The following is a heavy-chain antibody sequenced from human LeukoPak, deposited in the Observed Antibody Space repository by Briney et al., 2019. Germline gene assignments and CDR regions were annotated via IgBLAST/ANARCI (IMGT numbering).Heavy chain of an antibody. J-gene: IGHJ4*02. D-gene: IGHD6-13*01. Sequence: GGSLRLSCAASGFTFSNAWMSWVRQAPGKRLEWVGRIKSKTDGGTTDYAAPVKGRFTISRDDSKNTLYLQMNSLKTVDTAVYYCTTLCSSSWFEPYFDYWGQGTLVTVSS. CDR2: IKSKTDGGTT. CDR3: TTLCSSSWFEPYFDY. CDR1: GFTFSNAW. V-gene: IGHV3-15*01.